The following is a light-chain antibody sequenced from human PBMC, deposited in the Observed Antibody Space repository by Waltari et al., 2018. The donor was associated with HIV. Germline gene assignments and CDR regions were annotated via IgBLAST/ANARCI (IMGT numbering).Light chain of an antibody. CDR1: QSVSSSY. CDR2: GAS. V-gene: IGKV3-20*01. Sequence: VLKQSPGTLSLSPGERATLSCRASQSVSSSYLAWYQQKPGQAPRLLIYGASSRATGIPDRFSGSGSGTDFTLTISRLEPEDFAVYYCQQYGSSIFTFGPGTKVDIK. J-gene: IGKJ3*01. CDR3: QQYGSSIFT.